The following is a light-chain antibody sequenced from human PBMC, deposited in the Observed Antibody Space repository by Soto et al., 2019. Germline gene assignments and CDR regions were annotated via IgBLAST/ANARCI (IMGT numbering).Light chain of an antibody. J-gene: IGKJ3*01. CDR2: GAS. V-gene: IGKV3-20*01. CDR1: QSVSSSY. Sequence: EIVLTQSAGTLSLSPGERATLSWRASQSVSSSYLAWYQQKPGQAPRLLIYGASSRATGIPDRFSGSGSGTDFTLTISRLEPEDFAVYYCQQYGSSPLFTFGPGTKVDIK. CDR3: QQYGSSPLFT.